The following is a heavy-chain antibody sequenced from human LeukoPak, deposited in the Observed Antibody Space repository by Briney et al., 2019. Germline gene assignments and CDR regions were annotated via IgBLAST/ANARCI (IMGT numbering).Heavy chain of an antibody. CDR3: ARVQGSSGPGIFEY. CDR2: IKQDGSEK. Sequence: GGSLRLSCAASGFTFSNYWMSWVRQAPGKGLEWVANIKQDGSEKFYVDSVKGRFTISRDNAKKSLYLQMNSLGVEDTAVYYCARVQGSSGPGIFEYWGQGTLVTVSS. V-gene: IGHV3-7*01. CDR1: GFTFSNYW. D-gene: IGHD6-19*01. J-gene: IGHJ4*02.